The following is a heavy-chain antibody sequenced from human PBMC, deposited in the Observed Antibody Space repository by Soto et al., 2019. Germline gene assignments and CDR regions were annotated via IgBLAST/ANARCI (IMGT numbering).Heavy chain of an antibody. V-gene: IGHV1-2*02. J-gene: IGHJ6*02. Sequence: ASVKVSCKASGYTFSGYYIHWLRQAPGQGLEWMGWINPNSGGTNYAQKFQGRVTVTRVTPTSTAYMELSRLTSDDTAVYYCARSLTEGYCTITGCYTRPLYGMDVWGQGTTVTVSS. D-gene: IGHD2-2*02. CDR1: GYTFSGYY. CDR3: ARSLTEGYCTITGCYTRPLYGMDV. CDR2: INPNSGGT.